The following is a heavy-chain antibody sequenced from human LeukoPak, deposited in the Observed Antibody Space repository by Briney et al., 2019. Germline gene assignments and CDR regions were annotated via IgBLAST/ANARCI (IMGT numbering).Heavy chain of an antibody. CDR3: ASTGAYYYYGMDV. Sequence: GGSLRLSCAASGFTFSSYEMNSVRQAPGKGLEWVSYISSSGSTIYYADSVKGRFTISRDNAKNTLYLQMNSLRAEDTAVYYCASTGAYYYYGMDVWGKGTTVTVSS. CDR2: ISSSGSTI. J-gene: IGHJ6*04. CDR1: GFTFSSYE. D-gene: IGHD3-10*01. V-gene: IGHV3-48*03.